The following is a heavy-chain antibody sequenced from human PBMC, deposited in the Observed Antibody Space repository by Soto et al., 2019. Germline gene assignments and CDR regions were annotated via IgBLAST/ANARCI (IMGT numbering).Heavy chain of an antibody. Sequence: GESLKISCKGSGYSFTSYWIGWVRQMPGKGLEWMGIISPGDSDTRYSPSFQGQVTMSADKSISTAYLQWSSLKASDTAIYYCARLGYSSSTSCRHFDFWGQGTLVTV. CDR2: ISPGDSDT. J-gene: IGHJ4*02. CDR3: ARLGYSSSTSCRHFDF. V-gene: IGHV5-51*01. CDR1: GYSFTSYW. D-gene: IGHD2-2*01.